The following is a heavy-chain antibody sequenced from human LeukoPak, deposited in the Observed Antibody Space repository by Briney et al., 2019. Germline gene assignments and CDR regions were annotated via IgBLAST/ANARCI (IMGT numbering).Heavy chain of an antibody. CDR3: ARSNVAIAAAGSHDY. CDR2: ISYDGSNK. J-gene: IGHJ4*02. V-gene: IGHV3-30*01. D-gene: IGHD6-13*01. Sequence: GGSLRLSCAASGFTFSSYAMHWVRQAPGKGLEWVAVISYDGSNKYYADSVKGRFTISRDNSKNTLYLQMNSLRAEGTAVYYCARSNVAIAAAGSHDYWGQGTLVTVSS. CDR1: GFTFSSYA.